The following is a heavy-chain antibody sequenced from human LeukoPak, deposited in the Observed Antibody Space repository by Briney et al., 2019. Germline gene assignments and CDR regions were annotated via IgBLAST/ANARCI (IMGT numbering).Heavy chain of an antibody. D-gene: IGHD3-10*01. V-gene: IGHV1-2*02. Sequence: ASVKVSCKASGYTFTGYYMHWVRQAPGQGLEWMGWINPNSGGTNYAQKFQGRVTMTGDTSISTAYMELSRLRSDDTAVYYCAQITMVRGVIIGFDYWGQGTLVTVSS. CDR3: AQITMVRGVIIGFDY. CDR2: INPNSGGT. J-gene: IGHJ4*02. CDR1: GYTFTGYY.